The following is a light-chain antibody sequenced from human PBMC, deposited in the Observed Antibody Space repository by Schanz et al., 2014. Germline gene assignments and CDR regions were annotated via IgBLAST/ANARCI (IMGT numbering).Light chain of an antibody. CDR2: DVS. Sequence: QSVLTQPRSVSGSPGQSVTISCTGTSSDVGGYNYVSWYQLHPGKAPKLMIYDVSKRPSGVSNRFSASKSGNTASLTISRLQAEDEADYYCCSYAGSNTFVFGGGTKVTVL. CDR1: SSDVGGYNY. V-gene: IGLV2-11*01. J-gene: IGLJ2*01. CDR3: CSYAGSNTFV.